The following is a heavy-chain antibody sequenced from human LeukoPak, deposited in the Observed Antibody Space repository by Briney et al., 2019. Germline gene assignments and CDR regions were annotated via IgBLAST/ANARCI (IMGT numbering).Heavy chain of an antibody. Sequence: PGGSLRLSCAASGITFSSYWMHWVRQAPGKGLEWVAVIWYDGSNKYYADSVKGRFTISRDNSKNTLYLQMNSLRAEDTAVYYCARATGGSGTFDYWGQGTLVTVSS. CDR2: IWYDGSNK. CDR3: ARATGGSGTFDY. J-gene: IGHJ4*02. CDR1: GITFSSYW. D-gene: IGHD1-26*01. V-gene: IGHV3-33*08.